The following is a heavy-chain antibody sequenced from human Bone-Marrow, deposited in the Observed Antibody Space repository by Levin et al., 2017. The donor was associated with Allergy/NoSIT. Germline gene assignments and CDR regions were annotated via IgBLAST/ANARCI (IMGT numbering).Heavy chain of an antibody. V-gene: IGHV1-69*06. J-gene: IGHJ3*02. CDR2: IIPVFNKA. CDR3: ARGRVDHLGFWGTTTCPEGFDI. Sequence: PGASVKVSCEASGGTFNSHAFSWVRQAPGLGLEWVGGIIPVFNKANSAQKFQDRVTVSADRSTNTVYMSLGTLTAEDTAIYYCARGRVDHLGFWGTTTCPEGFDIWGQGTMVTVSS. D-gene: IGHD3-16*01. CDR1: GGTFNSHA.